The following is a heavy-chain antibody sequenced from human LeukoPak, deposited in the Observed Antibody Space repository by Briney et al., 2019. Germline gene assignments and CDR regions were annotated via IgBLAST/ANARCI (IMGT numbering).Heavy chain of an antibody. J-gene: IGHJ3*02. Sequence: PSETLSLTCTVSGGSISSYYWSWIRQPAGKGLEWIGRIYTSGSTNYNPSLKSRVTMSVDTSKNQSSLKLSSVTAADTAVYYCARDRITIFGVLDAFDIWGQGTMVTVSS. V-gene: IGHV4-4*07. CDR1: GGSISSYY. D-gene: IGHD3-3*01. CDR3: ARDRITIFGVLDAFDI. CDR2: IYTSGST.